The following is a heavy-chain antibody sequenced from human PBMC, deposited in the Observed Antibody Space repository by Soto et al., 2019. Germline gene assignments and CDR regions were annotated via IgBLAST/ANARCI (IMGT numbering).Heavy chain of an antibody. D-gene: IGHD3-10*01. CDR1: GYTFTSYD. V-gene: IGHV1-8*01. Sequence: ASVKVSCKTSGYTFTSYDINWVRQATGQGLEWMGWMNPNSGNTGYAQKFQGRITMTRDTSISTAYMELNSLGSENAAVYYCARITMIRGPTLHTINYFMDVWGKGTTVTVSS. J-gene: IGHJ6*03. CDR3: ARITMIRGPTLHTINYFMDV. CDR2: MNPNSGNT.